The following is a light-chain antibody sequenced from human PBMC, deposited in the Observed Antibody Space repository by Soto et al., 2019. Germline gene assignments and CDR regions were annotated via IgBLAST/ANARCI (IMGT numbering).Light chain of an antibody. J-gene: IGKJ2*01. CDR2: GAS. Sequence: EIVLTQSPGTLSLSPGERATLSCRASQSVSSNYLAWYQQKPGQAPRLLMYGASSRATGIPDRFSGSGSGTDVTLTISRLEPEDFAVYYCQQYDTSPPLYTFGQGTKLEIK. V-gene: IGKV3-20*01. CDR3: QQYDTSPPLYT. CDR1: QSVSSNY.